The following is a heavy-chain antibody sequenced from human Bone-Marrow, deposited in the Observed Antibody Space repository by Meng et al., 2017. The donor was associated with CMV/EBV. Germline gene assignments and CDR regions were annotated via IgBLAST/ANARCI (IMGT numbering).Heavy chain of an antibody. J-gene: IGHJ6*02. CDR3: PRWGQLVNYGMDV. CDR2: ISYDGSNK. Sequence: SLKISCAASGFTFSSFAMHWVRQAPGKGLEWVAVISYDGSNKYYADSVKGRFTISRDNSKNTLYLQMNSLRAEDTAVYYCPRWGQLVNYGMDVCGQGTTVTASS. D-gene: IGHD6-6*01. V-gene: IGHV3-30*04. CDR1: GFTFSSFA.